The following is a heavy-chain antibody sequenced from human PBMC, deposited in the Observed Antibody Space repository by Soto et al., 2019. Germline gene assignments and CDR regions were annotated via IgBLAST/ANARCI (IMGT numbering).Heavy chain of an antibody. CDR1: GFTFSSYA. CDR2: IPYEGSKK. J-gene: IGHJ4*02. V-gene: IGHV3-30-3*01. CDR3: ARDGSALVVITTVDY. D-gene: IGHD3-22*01. Sequence: QVQLVESGGGVFQPGRSLRLSCAASGFTFSSYAMHWVRQAPGKGLEWVAVIPYEGSKKYYADSVRGRFTISRENSKNTLYLQMNSLRAEDTAVYYCARDGSALVVITTVDYWGQGTLVTVYS.